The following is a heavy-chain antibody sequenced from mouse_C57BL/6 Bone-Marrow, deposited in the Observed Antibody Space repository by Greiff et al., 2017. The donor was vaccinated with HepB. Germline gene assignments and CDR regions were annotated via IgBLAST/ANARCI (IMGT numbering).Heavy chain of an antibody. D-gene: IGHD1-1*01. J-gene: IGHJ4*01. V-gene: IGHV1-69*01. CDR3: ARKYCGSSGAMDD. CDR2: IDPSDSYT. CDR1: GYTFTSYW. Sequence: QVQLQQPGAELVMPGASVKLSCKASGYTFTSYWMHWVKQRPGQGLEWIGEIDPSDSYTNYNQKFKGKSTLTVDKSSSTAYMQLSSLTSEDSAVYYWARKYCGSSGAMDDWGQGTSVTGAS.